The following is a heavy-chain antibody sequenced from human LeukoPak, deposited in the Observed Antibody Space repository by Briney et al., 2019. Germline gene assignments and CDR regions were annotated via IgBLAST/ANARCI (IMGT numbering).Heavy chain of an antibody. CDR1: GGSFSGYY. CDR3: ARHITFGESTPDAFDI. J-gene: IGHJ3*02. CDR2: INHSGST. V-gene: IGHV4-34*01. D-gene: IGHD3-10*01. Sequence: SETLSLTCAVYGGSFSGYYWSWIRQPPGKGLEWIGEINHSGSTNYNPSLKSRVTISVDTSKNQFSLKLSSMTAADTAVYYCARHITFGESTPDAFDIWGQGTMVTVSS.